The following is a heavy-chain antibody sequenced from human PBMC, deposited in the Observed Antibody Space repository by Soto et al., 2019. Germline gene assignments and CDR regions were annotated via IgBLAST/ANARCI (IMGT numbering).Heavy chain of an antibody. V-gene: IGHV3-30*18. CDR1: GFTFSSYG. D-gene: IGHD6-13*01. J-gene: IGHJ6*02. Sequence: QVQLVESGGGVVQPGRSLRLSCAASGFTFSSYGMHWVRQAPGKGLEWVAVISYDGSNKYYADSVKGRFTISRDNSNNTLYLQMHSLRAEDTAVYYCAEASPKAAAGTSYYYYGMDVWGQGTTVTVSS. CDR2: ISYDGSNK. CDR3: AEASPKAAAGTSYYYYGMDV.